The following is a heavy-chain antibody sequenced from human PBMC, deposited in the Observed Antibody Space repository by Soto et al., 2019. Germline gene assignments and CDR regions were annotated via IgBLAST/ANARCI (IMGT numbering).Heavy chain of an antibody. CDR2: IKQDGSEK. CDR3: ARDRDSSGWYDAFDI. CDR1: GFTFSSYW. J-gene: IGHJ3*02. D-gene: IGHD6-19*01. Sequence: GPLRPSCPASGFTFSSYWMSWVRQAPGKGLEWVANIKQDGSEKYYVDSVKGRFTISRDNAKNSLYLQMNSLRAEDTAVYYCARDRDSSGWYDAFDIWGQGTMVTVSS. V-gene: IGHV3-7*01.